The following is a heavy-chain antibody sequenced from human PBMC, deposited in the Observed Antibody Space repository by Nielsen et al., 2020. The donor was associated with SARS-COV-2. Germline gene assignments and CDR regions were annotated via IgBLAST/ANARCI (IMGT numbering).Heavy chain of an antibody. V-gene: IGHV3-13*01. CDR3: AREREMVRGFDY. D-gene: IGHD3-10*01. J-gene: IGHJ4*02. Sequence: GVLKISCAASGFTFSSYDMHWVRQATGKGLEWVSAIGTAGDTYYPGSVKGRFTISRENAKNSLYLQMNSLRAGDTAVYYCAREREMVRGFDYWGQGTLVTVSS. CDR1: GFTFSSYD. CDR2: IGTAGDT.